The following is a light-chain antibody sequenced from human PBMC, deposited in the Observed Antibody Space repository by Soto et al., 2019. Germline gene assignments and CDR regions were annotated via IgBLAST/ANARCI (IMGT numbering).Light chain of an antibody. J-gene: IGKJ2*02. CDR2: GAS. V-gene: IGKV3-20*01. Sequence: EIVLTQSPGTLSLSPGERATLSCRASQSVSSSYLAWYRQKPGQAASLLIYGASSRATGIPDRVSGSGSGTDFTLTISRLEPEDFAVYYCQQYGSSPCPFCQGTKLEIK. CDR3: QQYGSSPCP. CDR1: QSVSSSY.